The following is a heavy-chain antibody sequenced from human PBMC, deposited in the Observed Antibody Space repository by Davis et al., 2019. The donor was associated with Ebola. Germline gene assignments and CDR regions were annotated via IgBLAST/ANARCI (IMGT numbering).Heavy chain of an antibody. CDR1: GFPLGSYW. Sequence: GESLKISCAASGFPLGSYWMHWVRHAPGKGLVWVSRINSDGSTRTYADSVKGRFTISRDNAENTLYLQMNSLRAEDTAVYYCAKTLIGGLAFDIWGQGTMVIVSS. D-gene: IGHD3-10*01. CDR2: INSDGSTR. CDR3: AKTLIGGLAFDI. V-gene: IGHV3-74*01. J-gene: IGHJ3*02.